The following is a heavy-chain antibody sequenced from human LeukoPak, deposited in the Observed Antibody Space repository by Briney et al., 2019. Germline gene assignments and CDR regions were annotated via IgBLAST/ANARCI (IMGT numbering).Heavy chain of an antibody. CDR3: AKVESSSWLNWFDP. J-gene: IGHJ5*02. CDR1: GFTFSSYA. Sequence: GGSLRLSCAASGFTFSSYAMSWVRHAPGKGLEWFSAISGSGGSTYYADSVKSRFTISRDNAKNTLYLQMNSLRAEDTAVYYCAKVESSSWLNWFDPWGQGTLVTVSS. CDR2: ISGSGGST. D-gene: IGHD6-13*01. V-gene: IGHV3-23*01.